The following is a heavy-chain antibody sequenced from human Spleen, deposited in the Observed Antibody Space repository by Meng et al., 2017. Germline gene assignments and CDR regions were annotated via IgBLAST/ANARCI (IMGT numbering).Heavy chain of an antibody. Sequence: ASVKVSCKASGYTFTSYDINWVRQATGQGLEWMGWMNPNSGNTGYAQKFQGRVIMTRNTSISTAYMELSSLRSDDTAVYYCARVGGSWSQGYLVYYYSGMDVWGQGTTVTVSS. CDR3: ARVGGSWSQGYLVYYYSGMDV. D-gene: IGHD5-18*01. V-gene: IGHV1-8*01. J-gene: IGHJ6*02. CDR1: GYTFTSYD. CDR2: MNPNSGNT.